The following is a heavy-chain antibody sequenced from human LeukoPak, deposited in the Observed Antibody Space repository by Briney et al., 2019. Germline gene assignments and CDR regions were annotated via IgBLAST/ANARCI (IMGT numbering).Heavy chain of an antibody. V-gene: IGHV1-18*04. CDR3: ARVPFTSYNWFDP. J-gene: IGHJ5*02. CDR2: ISAYNGNT. CDR1: RYTFTDNY. D-gene: IGHD2-15*01. Sequence: GASVKVSCKPSRYTFTDNYMHWVRQAPGQGLEWMGWISAYNGNTNYAQKLQGRVTMTTDTSTSTAYMEMRRLTSDDTAVYYCARVPFTSYNWFDPWGQGTLVTVSS.